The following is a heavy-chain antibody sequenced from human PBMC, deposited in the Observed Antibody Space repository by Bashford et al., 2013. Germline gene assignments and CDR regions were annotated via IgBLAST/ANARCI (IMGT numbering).Heavy chain of an antibody. J-gene: IGHJ4*02. CDR3: AKCSKSFRGGYYFDY. Sequence: VRQAPGKGLEWVSSISIGGDKTFYADSVKGRFTISRDNSNNTVHLQMNSLRAEDTAVYYCAKCSKSFRGGYYFDYWGQGTLVTVSS. D-gene: IGHD2-15*01. V-gene: IGHV3-23*01. CDR2: ISIGGDKT.